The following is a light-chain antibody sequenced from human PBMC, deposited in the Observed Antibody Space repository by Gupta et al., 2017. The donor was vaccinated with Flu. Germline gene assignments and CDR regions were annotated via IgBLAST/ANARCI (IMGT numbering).Light chain of an antibody. J-gene: IGLJ2*01. Sequence: SCTGTSSDIVSYNYVSWYQQHPGKAPQLLIYDVTNRPSGVSSRFSGSKSGDTASLTISGLQAEDEADYYCSSYTSSTTLVFGGGTKLTVL. CDR1: SSDIVSYNY. CDR2: DVT. V-gene: IGLV2-14*01. CDR3: SSYTSSTTLV.